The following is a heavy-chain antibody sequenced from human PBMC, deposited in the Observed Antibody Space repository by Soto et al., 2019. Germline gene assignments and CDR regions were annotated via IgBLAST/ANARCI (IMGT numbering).Heavy chain of an antibody. V-gene: IGHV1-69*08. CDR1: GGTFSSYT. CDR2: IIPILGIA. CDR3: ARDSSYGSGSDAFDI. D-gene: IGHD3-10*01. J-gene: IGHJ3*02. Sequence: QVQLVQSGAEVKKPGSSVKVSCKASGGTFSSYTISWVRQAPGQGLEWMGRIIPILGIANYAQKCQGRVTITADKSTSPAYMELSSLRSEYTAVYYCARDSSYGSGSDAFDIWGQGTMVTVSS.